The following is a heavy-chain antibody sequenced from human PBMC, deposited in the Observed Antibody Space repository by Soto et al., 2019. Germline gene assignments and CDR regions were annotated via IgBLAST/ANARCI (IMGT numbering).Heavy chain of an antibody. J-gene: IGHJ6*02. V-gene: IGHV1-46*01. CDR2: INPSGGST. Sequence: QVQLVQSGAEVKKPGASVKVSCKASGYTFTSYYMHWVRQAPGQGLEWMGIINPSGGSTSYAQKFQGRVTMTRDTSTSTVYMERSSLRSEDTAVYYCARDGSGVVVVVAAPYYGMDVWGQGTTVTVSS. D-gene: IGHD2-15*01. CDR3: ARDGSGVVVVVAAPYYGMDV. CDR1: GYTFTSYY.